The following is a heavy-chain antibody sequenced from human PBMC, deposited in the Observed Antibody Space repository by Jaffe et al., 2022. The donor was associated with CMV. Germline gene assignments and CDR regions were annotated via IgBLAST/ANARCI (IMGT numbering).Heavy chain of an antibody. D-gene: IGHD2-15*01. J-gene: IGHJ6*03. CDR3: ARIRGGSDYLYYYMDV. CDR2: IDWDDEK. Sequence: QVSLRESGPALVKPTQTLTLTCSFSGFSLSTSGMCVGWIRQPPGKALEWLARIDWDDEKKYSTSLKTRLAISKDTSKSQVVLTMTNVDPVDTGTYYCARIRGGSDYLYYYMDVWGKGTTVTVSS. CDR1: GFSLSTSGMC. V-gene: IGHV2-70*13.